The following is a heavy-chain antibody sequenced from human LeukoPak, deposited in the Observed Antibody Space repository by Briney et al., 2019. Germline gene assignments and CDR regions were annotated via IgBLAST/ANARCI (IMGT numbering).Heavy chain of an antibody. CDR3: ARVTIPAAGHAFDI. V-gene: IGHV4-61*02. CDR1: DGSISSNSYY. J-gene: IGHJ3*02. D-gene: IGHD6-13*01. Sequence: PSQTLSLTCTVSDGSISSNSYYWSWIRQPAGKGLEWIGRIYSSGSTNYNPSPKSRVTISIDTSRDQFSLKLTSVTAADTAVYYCARVTIPAAGHAFDIWGQGTMVTVSS. CDR2: IYSSGST.